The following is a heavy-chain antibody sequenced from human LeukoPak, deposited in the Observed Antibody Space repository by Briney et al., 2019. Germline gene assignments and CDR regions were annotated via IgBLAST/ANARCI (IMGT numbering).Heavy chain of an antibody. CDR2: ISGSGGST. CDR3: AKVKQLWFGPGYYFDY. Sequence: PGGSLRLSCAASGFTFSSYAMSWVRQAPGKGLEWVSAISGSGGSTYYADSVKGRFTISRDNSKNTLYLQMNSLRAEDTAVYYCAKVKQLWFGPGYYFDYWGQGTLVTVSS. D-gene: IGHD5-18*01. J-gene: IGHJ4*02. CDR1: GFTFSSYA. V-gene: IGHV3-23*01.